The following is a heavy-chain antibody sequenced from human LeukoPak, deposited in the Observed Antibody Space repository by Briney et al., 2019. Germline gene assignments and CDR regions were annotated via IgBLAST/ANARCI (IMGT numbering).Heavy chain of an antibody. J-gene: IGHJ3*02. D-gene: IGHD7-27*01. Sequence: GGSLRLSCAASGFTFSSYEMNWVSQAPGKRLEWVSYISSSGSTIYYADSVKGRFTISRDNAKNSLYLQMNSLRAEDTAVYYCAREGPWGPKVHAFDIWGQGTLVTVSS. CDR3: AREGPWGPKVHAFDI. CDR2: ISSSGSTI. CDR1: GFTFSSYE. V-gene: IGHV3-48*03.